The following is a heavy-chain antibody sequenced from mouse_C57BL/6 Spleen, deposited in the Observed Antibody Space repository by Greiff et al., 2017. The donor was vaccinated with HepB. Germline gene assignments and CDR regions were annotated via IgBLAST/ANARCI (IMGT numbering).Heavy chain of an antibody. CDR1: GFTFSDYG. D-gene: IGHD1-1*01. V-gene: IGHV5-17*01. J-gene: IGHJ3*01. CDR2: ISSGSSTI. Sequence: DVHLVESGGGLVKPGGSLKLSCAASGFTFSDYGMHWVRQAPEKGLEWVAYISSGSSTIYYADTVKGRFTISRDNAKNTLFLQMTSLRSEDTAMYYCARGLRSFAYWGQGTLVTVSA. CDR3: ARGLRSFAY.